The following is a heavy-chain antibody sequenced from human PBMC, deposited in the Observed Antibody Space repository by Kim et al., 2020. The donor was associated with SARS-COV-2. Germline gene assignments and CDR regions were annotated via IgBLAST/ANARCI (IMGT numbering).Heavy chain of an antibody. Sequence: GGSLRLSCAASGFTFRNHAMTWVRQAPGKGLEWVSAISGSGDYTYYAVSVRVRFTISRDNSKNTLYLEMNSLRAEDTAVYYCAKDDTLSYGGRPFGMDVWGLGTTVIVSS. V-gene: IGHV3-23*01. CDR2: ISGSGDYT. CDR3: AKDDTLSYGGRPFGMDV. J-gene: IGHJ6*02. D-gene: IGHD4-17*01. CDR1: GFTFRNHA.